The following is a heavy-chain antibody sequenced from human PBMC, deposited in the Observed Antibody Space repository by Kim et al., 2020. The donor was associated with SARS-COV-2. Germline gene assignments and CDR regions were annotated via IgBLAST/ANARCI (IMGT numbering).Heavy chain of an antibody. CDR2: ISGSGSST. V-gene: IGHV3-23*01. CDR3: ARRRGSGWLREDFDF. D-gene: IGHD6-19*01. J-gene: IGHJ4*02. Sequence: GGSLRLSCVVSGFTANKYGMSWVRQAPGKGLEWVSGISGSGSSTEYSNSVKGRFTVSRDNSKNNVYLQMNGLTDDDTAVYYCARRRGSGWLREDFDFWGQGTLVAVSS. CDR1: GFTANKYG.